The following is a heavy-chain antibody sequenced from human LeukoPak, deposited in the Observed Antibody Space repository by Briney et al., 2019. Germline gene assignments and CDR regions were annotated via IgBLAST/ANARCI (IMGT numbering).Heavy chain of an antibody. CDR2: VRYEGSNK. V-gene: IGHV3-33*01. CDR1: GFTFSSYG. D-gene: IGHD5-18*01. Sequence: GGSLTLSCTASGFTFSSYGMHWARQAPGKGLEWVAVVRYEGSNKYYADSEKGRFTISRDNSKNTLYLQMKSLRAEDTAVYYCARELLQRTFDYWGQGTLVTVSS. CDR3: ARELLQRTFDY. J-gene: IGHJ4*02.